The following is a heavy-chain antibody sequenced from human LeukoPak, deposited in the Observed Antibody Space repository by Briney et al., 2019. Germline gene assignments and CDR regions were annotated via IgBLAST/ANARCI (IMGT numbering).Heavy chain of an antibody. D-gene: IGHD2-15*01. V-gene: IGHV3-74*01. CDR1: GFTFASYA. J-gene: IGHJ4*02. CDR2: INSDGSST. Sequence: GGSLRLSCAASGFTFASYAMSWVRQAPGKGLVWVSRINSDGSSTSYADSVKGRFTISRDNAKNTLYLQMNSLRAEDTAVYYCAREVVAAPHFDYWGQGTLVTVSS. CDR3: AREVVAAPHFDY.